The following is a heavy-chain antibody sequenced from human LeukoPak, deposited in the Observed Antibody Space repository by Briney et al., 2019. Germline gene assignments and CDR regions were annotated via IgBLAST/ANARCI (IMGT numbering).Heavy chain of an antibody. V-gene: IGHV1-69*01. D-gene: IGHD2-2*02. CDR2: MIPIFGTA. CDR1: GGAFSSYA. J-gene: IGHJ5*02. Sequence: SVKVSCKASGGAFSSYAISWVRQAPGQGLEWMGGMIPIFGTANYAQKFQGRVTITADESTSTAYMELSSLRSEDTAVYYCAREGICSSTSCYTFWFDPWGQGTLVTISS. CDR3: AREGICSSTSCYTFWFDP.